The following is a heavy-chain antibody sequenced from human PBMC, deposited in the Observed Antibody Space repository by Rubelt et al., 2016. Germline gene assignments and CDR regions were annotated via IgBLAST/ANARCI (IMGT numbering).Heavy chain of an antibody. CDR2: ISYDGSNK. CDR1: GFTFSRYG. CDR3: AGAFDD. D-gene: IGHD3-10*01. Sequence: QVQLVESGGGVVQPGRSLRLFCAASGFTFSRYGMHWVRQAPGKGLEWVAVISYDGSNKYYGDSVKGRFTISRDNSKNPLYLQMNSLRSEDRAVNYCAGAFDDWGRGTAVIVAS. J-gene: IGHJ4*02. V-gene: IGHV3-33*01.